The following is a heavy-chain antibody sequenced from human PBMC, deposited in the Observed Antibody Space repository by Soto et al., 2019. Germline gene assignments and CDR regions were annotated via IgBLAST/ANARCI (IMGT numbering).Heavy chain of an antibody. Sequence: QVQLVESGGGVVQPGRSLRLSCAASGFIFSTYGMHWVRQAPDKGLEWVAVIWYDGSNKYYADSVKGRFTISRDNSKNTLYLQMNSLRAEDTAVYYCASEYCSGGRCYYYGMDVWGQGTTVTVSS. V-gene: IGHV3-33*01. CDR1: GFIFSTYG. J-gene: IGHJ6*02. CDR3: ASEYCSGGRCYYYGMDV. D-gene: IGHD2-15*01. CDR2: IWYDGSNK.